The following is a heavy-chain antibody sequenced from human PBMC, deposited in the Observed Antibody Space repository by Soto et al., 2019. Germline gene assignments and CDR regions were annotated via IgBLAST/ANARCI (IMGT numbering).Heavy chain of an antibody. Sequence: PGGSRRLSCAASGFTFSSYSMNWVRQAPGKGLEWGSYISSSSSTIYYADSVEGLFTISRDNAKNSLYLQMNSLRDEDTAVYYCARAGWDYDSSSGYYYGMDAWGQVTKCIVAS. D-gene: IGHD3-22*01. CDR3: ARAGWDYDSSSGYYYGMDA. V-gene: IGHV3-48*02. J-gene: IGHJ6*02. CDR2: ISSSSSTI. CDR1: GFTFSSYS.